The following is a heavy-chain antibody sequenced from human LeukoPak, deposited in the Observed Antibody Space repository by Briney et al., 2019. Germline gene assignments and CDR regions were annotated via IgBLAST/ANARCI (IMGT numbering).Heavy chain of an antibody. Sequence: PGGSLRLSCAASGFTFSSYSMNWVRQAPGKGLEWVSSISRSSSYIYYADSVKGRFTISRDNAKNSLYLQMNSLRAEDTAVYYCEGGDFWSGYYTLWGQGTLVTVSS. V-gene: IGHV3-21*01. J-gene: IGHJ4*02. CDR1: GFTFSSYS. CDR2: ISRSSSYI. D-gene: IGHD3-3*01. CDR3: EGGDFWSGYYTL.